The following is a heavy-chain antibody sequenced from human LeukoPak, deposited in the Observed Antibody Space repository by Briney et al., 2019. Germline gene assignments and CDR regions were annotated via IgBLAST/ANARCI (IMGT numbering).Heavy chain of an antibody. V-gene: IGHV4-34*01. CDR3: ARAGGYRPAPADLDY. Sequence: KASETLSLTCAAYGGSFSGYYWSWIRQPPGKGLEWIGEINHSGSTNYNPSLKSRVTISVDTSKNQFSLKLSSVTAADTAVYYCARAGGYRPAPADLDYWGQGTLVTVSS. CDR1: GGSFSGYY. D-gene: IGHD6-13*01. J-gene: IGHJ4*02. CDR2: INHSGST.